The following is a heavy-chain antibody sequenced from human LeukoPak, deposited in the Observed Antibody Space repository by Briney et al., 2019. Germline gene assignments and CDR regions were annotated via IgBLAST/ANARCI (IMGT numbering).Heavy chain of an antibody. CDR1: GYIFTAYY. V-gene: IGHV1-2*02. CDR3: ARDTWFGNYYLDV. D-gene: IGHD3-10*01. CDR2: IHPKSGDT. Sequence: GASVKVSCKASGYIFTAYYVHWVRQAPGQGLEWMGWIHPKSGDTNFAQRFQGRVTLISDTTLNTIYVELSGLRSDDTAIYYCARDTWFGNYYLDVWGSGTTVTVSS. J-gene: IGHJ6*03.